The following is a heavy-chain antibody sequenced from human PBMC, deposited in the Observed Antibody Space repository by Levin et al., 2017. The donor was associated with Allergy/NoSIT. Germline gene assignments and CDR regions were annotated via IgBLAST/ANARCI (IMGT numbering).Heavy chain of an antibody. D-gene: IGHD3-10*01. CDR1: GFTFSSYA. CDR3: ARDSALYGSGSQSYWYFDL. CDR2: ISYDGSNK. Sequence: GGSLRLSCAASGFTFSSYAMHWVRQAPGKGLEWVAVISYDGSNKYYADSVKGRFTISRDNSKNTLYLQMNSLRAEDTAVYYCARDSALYGSGSQSYWYFDLWGRGTLVTVSS. J-gene: IGHJ2*01. V-gene: IGHV3-30-3*01.